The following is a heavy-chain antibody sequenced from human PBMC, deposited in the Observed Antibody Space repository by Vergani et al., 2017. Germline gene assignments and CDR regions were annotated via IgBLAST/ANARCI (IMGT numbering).Heavy chain of an antibody. CDR2: IKSTFDRGTT. V-gene: IGHV3-15*07. CDR3: TTDPRYCGDGSCYWLRDHHYYGMDV. CDR1: GFSFRNAW. D-gene: IGHD2-21*01. Sequence: EVQLVESGGGIVKPGGSLRLSCVASGFSFRNAWMNWVRRTPGKGLEWVGRIKSTFDRGTTDYAAAVKGRFTISRDDSKNTLFLQMNGLKTEDIGVYYCTTDPRYCGDGSCYWLRDHHYYGMDVWGQGTLVIVS. J-gene: IGHJ6*02.